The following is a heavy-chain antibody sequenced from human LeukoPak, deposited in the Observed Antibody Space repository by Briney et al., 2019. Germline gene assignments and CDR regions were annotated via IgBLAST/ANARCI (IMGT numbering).Heavy chain of an antibody. J-gene: IGHJ4*02. CDR3: AKTRFRALPYCSSTSCYGGFDY. CDR2: ISGSGGST. CDR1: GFTFSSYA. D-gene: IGHD2-2*01. Sequence: GGSLRLSCAASGFTFSSYAMSWVRQAPGKGLEWVSAISGSGGSTYYADSVKGRFTISRDNSKHTLYLQMNSLRAEDTAVYYCAKTRFRALPYCSSTSCYGGFDYWGQGTLVTVSS. V-gene: IGHV3-23*01.